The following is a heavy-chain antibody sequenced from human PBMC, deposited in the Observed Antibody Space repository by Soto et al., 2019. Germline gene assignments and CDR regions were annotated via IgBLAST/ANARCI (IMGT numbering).Heavy chain of an antibody. CDR2: IWYDGSNK. J-gene: IGHJ6*02. CDR3: ARDTARAMVRIYYGMDV. Sequence: QVQLVESGGGVVQPGRSLRLSCAASGFTFSSYGMHWVRQAPGKGLEWVAVIWYDGSNKYYADSVKGRFTISRDNSKNTLYRQMNSRRAEDTAVYYCARDTARAMVRIYYGMDVWGQGTTVTVSS. CDR1: GFTFSSYG. D-gene: IGHD3-10*01. V-gene: IGHV3-33*01.